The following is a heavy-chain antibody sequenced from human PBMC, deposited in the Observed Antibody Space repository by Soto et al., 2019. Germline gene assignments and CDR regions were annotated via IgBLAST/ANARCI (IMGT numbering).Heavy chain of an antibody. CDR2: IMATFGPA. Sequence: SVKVSCKASGGTLSNYAISWVRQAPGQGLEWMGGIMATFGPANSAQKFQGRVRIIADKSTDTSYLELSSLRSEDTAVYYCARGGFSSSWRFDYWGQGTLVTVSS. CDR3: ARGGFSSSWRFDY. CDR1: GGTLSNYA. J-gene: IGHJ4*02. V-gene: IGHV1-69*06. D-gene: IGHD6-13*01.